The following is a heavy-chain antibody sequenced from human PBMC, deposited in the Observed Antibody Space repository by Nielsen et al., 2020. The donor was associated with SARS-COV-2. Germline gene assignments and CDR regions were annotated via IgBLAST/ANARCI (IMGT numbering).Heavy chain of an antibody. D-gene: IGHD4-11*01. Sequence: GGSLRLSCAASGFTFDDYAMHWVRQAPGKGLEWVSGISWNSGSIGYADSVKGRFTISRDNAKNSLYLQMNSLRAEDTAVYYCARAGANYSNYYYSILSFGRVGDYYYYGMDVWGQGTTVTVSS. J-gene: IGHJ6*02. CDR1: GFTFDDYA. V-gene: IGHV3-9*01. CDR3: ARAGANYSNYYYSILSFGRVGDYYYYGMDV. CDR2: ISWNSGSI.